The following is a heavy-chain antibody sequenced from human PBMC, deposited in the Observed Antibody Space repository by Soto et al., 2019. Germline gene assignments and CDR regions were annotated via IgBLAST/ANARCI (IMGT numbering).Heavy chain of an antibody. D-gene: IGHD5-12*01. CDR2: ISWNSGSI. J-gene: IGHJ4*02. CDR3: AKAIVATARGVYFDY. Sequence: PGGSLRLSCAASGFTFDDYAMHWVRQAPGKGLEWVSGISWNSGSIGYADSVKGRFTISRDNAKNSLYLQMNSLRAEDTALYYCAKAIVATARGVYFDYWGQGTLVTVSS. V-gene: IGHV3-9*01. CDR1: GFTFDDYA.